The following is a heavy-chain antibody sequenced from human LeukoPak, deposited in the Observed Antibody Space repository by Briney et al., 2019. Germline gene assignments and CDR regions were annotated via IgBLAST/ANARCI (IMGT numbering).Heavy chain of an antibody. CDR3: AREEHSSGWYVFPMDY. J-gene: IGHJ4*01. CDR2: ISSSSYI. Sequence: GGSLRLSCAASGFTFSSYSMNWVRQAPGKGLEWVSSISSSSYIYYADSVKGRFTISRDSAKNSLYLQMNSLRAEDTAVYYCAREEHSSGWYVFPMDYWGQGTLVTVSS. D-gene: IGHD6-19*01. V-gene: IGHV3-21*01. CDR1: GFTFSSYS.